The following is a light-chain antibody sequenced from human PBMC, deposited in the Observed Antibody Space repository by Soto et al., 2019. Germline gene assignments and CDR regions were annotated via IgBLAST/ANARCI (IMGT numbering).Light chain of an antibody. CDR3: QQSYSSPGT. V-gene: IGKV1-39*01. J-gene: IGKJ1*01. CDR2: AAS. CDR1: QSIDKY. Sequence: DIQVTQSPSSLSASVGERVTITCRASQSIDKYLNWYQHKPGKAPYLLIYAASHLRSGVPTRFSGSGTGTSFTLTISSLQYEDLATYYCQQSYSSPGTFGRGTKVELK.